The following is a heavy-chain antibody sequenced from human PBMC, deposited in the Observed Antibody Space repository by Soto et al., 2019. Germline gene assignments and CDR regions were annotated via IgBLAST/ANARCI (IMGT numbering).Heavy chain of an antibody. CDR2: IYDSGST. D-gene: IGHD6-6*01. CDR1: GGSLSSYY. V-gene: IGHV4-59*01. CDR3: AAPPRY. J-gene: IGHJ4*02. Sequence: PSETLSLTCTISGGSLSSYYWSWIRQPPGKGLEWIEYIYDSGSTNYNPSLKSRVTISLDTSKNQFSLKLTSVTAADTAVYYCAAPPRYWGQGTLVTVSS.